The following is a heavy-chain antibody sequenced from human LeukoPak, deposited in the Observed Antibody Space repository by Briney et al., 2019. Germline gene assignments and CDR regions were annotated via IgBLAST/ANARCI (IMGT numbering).Heavy chain of an antibody. CDR2: IKSRTDGGTI. CDR1: GITLSSYG. J-gene: IGHJ4*02. V-gene: IGHV3-15*01. Sequence: PGGSLRLSCAASGITLSSYGMSWVRQAPGKGLEWVGRIKSRTDGGTIEYAAPVKGRFSISRDDSKDTLYLQINSLKTEDTAVYYCADLGDYGVGWGQGTLVTVSS. D-gene: IGHD4-17*01. CDR3: ADLGDYGVG.